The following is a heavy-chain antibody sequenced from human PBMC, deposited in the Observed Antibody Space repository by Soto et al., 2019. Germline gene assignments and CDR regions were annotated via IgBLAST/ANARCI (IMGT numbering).Heavy chain of an antibody. Sequence: ASVKVSCKASGYTFTSYGISWVRQAPGQGLEWMGWISAYNGNTNYAQKLQGRVTMTTDTSTSTAYMELRSLRSDDTAVYYCARVLWELQTHYQYYYYGMDVWGQGTTVTVSS. V-gene: IGHV1-18*01. CDR1: GYTFTSYG. D-gene: IGHD1-26*01. CDR2: ISAYNGNT. CDR3: ARVLWELQTHYQYYYYGMDV. J-gene: IGHJ6*02.